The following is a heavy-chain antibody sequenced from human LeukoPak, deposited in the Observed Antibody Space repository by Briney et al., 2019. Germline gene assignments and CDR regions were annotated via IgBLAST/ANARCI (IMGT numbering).Heavy chain of an antibody. D-gene: IGHD1-7*01. Sequence: GESLKISCKGSGYSFTSYWTGWVRQMPGKGLEWMGIIYPGDSDTRYSPSFQGQVTISADKSISTAYLQWSSLKASDTAMYYCARAYNWNFRDYYYMDVWGKGTTVTVSS. CDR2: IYPGDSDT. J-gene: IGHJ6*03. CDR1: GYSFTSYW. CDR3: ARAYNWNFRDYYYMDV. V-gene: IGHV5-51*01.